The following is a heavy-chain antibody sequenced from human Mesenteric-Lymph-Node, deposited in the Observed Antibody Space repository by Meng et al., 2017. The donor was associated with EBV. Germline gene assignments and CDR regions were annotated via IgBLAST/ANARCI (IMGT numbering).Heavy chain of an antibody. CDR1: AFSFSTYG. CDR3: AKDLYSGSYLVS. J-gene: IGHJ5*01. Sequence: LLGCGGCVFPRGRSLSLSCAASAFSFSTYGMHWVRQAPGKGLEWLAVTSYDGYNTYLSDSVRGRFTISRDNSNSTVDLQMHSLRAEDTAVYYCAKDLYSGSYLVSWGQGTLVTVSS. V-gene: IGHV3-30*18. CDR2: TSYDGYNT. D-gene: IGHD1-26*01.